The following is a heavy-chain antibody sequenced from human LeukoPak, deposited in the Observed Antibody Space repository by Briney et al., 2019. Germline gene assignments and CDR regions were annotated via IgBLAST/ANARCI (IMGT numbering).Heavy chain of an antibody. V-gene: IGHV3-23*01. J-gene: IGHJ4*02. CDR2: ISGSGGST. CDR3: AKDIRMPTIWELDY. CDR1: GFTFSSYA. D-gene: IGHD5-24*01. Sequence: GGSLRLSCAASGFTFSSYAMSWVRQAPGKGLEWVSAISGSGGSTYYADSVKGRFTISRDNSKNTLYLQMNSLRAEDTAVYYCAKDIRMPTIWELDYWGQGTLVTVSS.